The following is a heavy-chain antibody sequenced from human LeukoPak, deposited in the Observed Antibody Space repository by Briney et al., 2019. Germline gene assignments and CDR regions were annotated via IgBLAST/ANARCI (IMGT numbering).Heavy chain of an antibody. J-gene: IGHJ6*03. Sequence: PSETLSLTCTVSGGSISSSSYYWGWIRQPPGKGLEWIGSIYYSGSTYYNPSLKSRVTISVDTSKNQFSLKLSSVTAADTAVYYCARVDLIGGAYYYYYMDVWGKGTTVTVSS. CDR3: ARVDLIGGAYYYYYMDV. CDR2: IYYSGST. V-gene: IGHV4-39*01. D-gene: IGHD3-10*01. CDR1: GGSISSSSYY.